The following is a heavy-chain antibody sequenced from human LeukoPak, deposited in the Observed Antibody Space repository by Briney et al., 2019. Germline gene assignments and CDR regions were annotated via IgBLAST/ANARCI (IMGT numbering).Heavy chain of an antibody. D-gene: IGHD3-9*01. V-gene: IGHV3-30*18. CDR2: ISYDGSNK. CDR3: ANMGLTDAFDI. J-gene: IGHJ3*02. CDR1: GFTFSSYG. Sequence: GGSLRLSCAASGFTFSSYGMHWVRQAPGKGLEWVAVISYDGSNKYYADSVKGRFTISRDNSKNTLYLQMNSLRAEDTAVYYCANMGLTDAFDIWGQGTMVTVSS.